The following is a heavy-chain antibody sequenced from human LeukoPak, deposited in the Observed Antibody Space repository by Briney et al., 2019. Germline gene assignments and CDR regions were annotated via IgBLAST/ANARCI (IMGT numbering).Heavy chain of an antibody. CDR2: INSEGRST. D-gene: IGHD6-19*01. J-gene: IGHJ4*02. CDR1: GFTFSNYW. CDR3: ARDLAVAGTNAAAGY. Sequence: GGSLRLSCAASGFTFSNYWMYWVRHAPGKGLVWVSRINSEGRSTSYADSVKGRFTVSRDNAKNTLYLQMNSLRVEDTAVYYCARDLAVAGTNAAAGYWGQGTLVTVSS. V-gene: IGHV3-74*01.